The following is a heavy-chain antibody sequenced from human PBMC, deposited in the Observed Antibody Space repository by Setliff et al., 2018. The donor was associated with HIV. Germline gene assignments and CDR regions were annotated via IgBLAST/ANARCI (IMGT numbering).Heavy chain of an antibody. Sequence: PSETLSLTCTVSGGSISSGTYYWSWIRQPAGKGLEWIGHIYTSGSTNYNPSLKSRVSISIDTSKSQFSLNLSSVTAADTAVYYCARGSSSIFGVLVLLPHSYYYMDVWGKGTTVTVSS. J-gene: IGHJ6*03. CDR2: IYTSGST. V-gene: IGHV4-61*09. CDR3: ARGSSSIFGVLVLLPHSYYYMDV. D-gene: IGHD3-3*01. CDR1: GGSISSGTYY.